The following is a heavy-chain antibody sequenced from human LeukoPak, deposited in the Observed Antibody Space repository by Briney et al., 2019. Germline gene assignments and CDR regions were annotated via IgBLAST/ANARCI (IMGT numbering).Heavy chain of an antibody. CDR3: ARETTVVTPGRSDVFDI. Sequence: SETLSLTCAVPGGSISSHYWNWIRQPPGKGLEWLGYIYYSGSTNYNPSLKSRVTISVDTSKNQFSLKLSSVTAADTAVYYCARETTVVTPGRSDVFDIWGQGTMVTVSS. CDR2: IYYSGST. V-gene: IGHV4-59*11. CDR1: GGSISSHY. J-gene: IGHJ3*02. D-gene: IGHD4-23*01.